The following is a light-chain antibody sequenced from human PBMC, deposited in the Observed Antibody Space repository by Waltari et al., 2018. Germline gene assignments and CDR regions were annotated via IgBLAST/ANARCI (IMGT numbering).Light chain of an antibody. J-gene: IGLJ1*01. V-gene: IGLV3-1*01. Sequence: SFDLTQPPSVSVSPGQTASITCSGDKLGAKYVSWYQQKPGLSPVLVIYEDNKRPSGIPERFSGSNSGNSATLTISGTQSMDEADYYCLAWDTSTFFVFGTGTRVTVL. CDR3: LAWDTSTFFV. CDR1: KLGAKY. CDR2: EDN.